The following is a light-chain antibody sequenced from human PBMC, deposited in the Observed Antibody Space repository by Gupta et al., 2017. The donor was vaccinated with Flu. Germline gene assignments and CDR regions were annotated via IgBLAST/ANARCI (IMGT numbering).Light chain of an antibody. J-gene: IGLJ2*01. CDR3: SSYTSSSTVV. Sequence: SMTITCNGTSSDVGGDDYVNWDQQDTGKAHKLMVYDVSNRPSGVSNRFSDSKAGNTASLTXSXRQAEDXADYYCSSYTSSSTVVFGGGTKLTVL. V-gene: IGLV2-14*04. CDR2: DVS. CDR1: SSDVGGDDY.